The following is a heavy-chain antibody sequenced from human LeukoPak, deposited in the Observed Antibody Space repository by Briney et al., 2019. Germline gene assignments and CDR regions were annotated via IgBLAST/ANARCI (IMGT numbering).Heavy chain of an antibody. CDR1: GYTFTSYG. Sequence: ASVKVSCKASGYTFTSYGISWVRQAPGQGLEWMGWISAYNGNTNYAQKLQGRVTITRDTSASTAYMELSSLRSEDTAVYYCGGSGFGELYTLDYWGQGTLVTVSS. CDR2: ISAYNGNT. CDR3: GGSGFGELYTLDY. J-gene: IGHJ4*02. D-gene: IGHD3-10*01. V-gene: IGHV1-18*01.